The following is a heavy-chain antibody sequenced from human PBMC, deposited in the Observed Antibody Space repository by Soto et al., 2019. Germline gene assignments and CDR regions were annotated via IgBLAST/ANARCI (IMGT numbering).Heavy chain of an antibody. CDR3: AAVLGDCSGGSCYLAY. CDR2: IVVGSGNT. CDR1: GFTFTSSA. D-gene: IGHD2-15*01. J-gene: IGHJ4*02. Sequence: SVKVSCKASGFTFTSSAMQWVRQARGQRLEWIGWIVVGSGNTNYAQKFQERVTITRDMSTSTAYMELSSLRSEDTAVYYCAAVLGDCSGGSCYLAYWGQGTLVTVSS. V-gene: IGHV1-58*02.